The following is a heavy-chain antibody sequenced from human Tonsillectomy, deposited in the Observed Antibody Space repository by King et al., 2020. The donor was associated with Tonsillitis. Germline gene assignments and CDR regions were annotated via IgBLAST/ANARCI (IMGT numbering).Heavy chain of an antibody. V-gene: IGHV4-39*07. CDR3: ASPLLWFGELLSGSDY. J-gene: IGHJ4*02. Sequence: QLQESGPGLVKPSETLSLTCTVSGGSISSSSYYWGWIRQPPGKGLEWIGSIYYSGSTYYNPSLKSRVTISVDTSKNQFSLKLSSGTAADTAVYYCASPLLWFGELLSGSDYWGQGTLVTVSS. CDR2: IYYSGST. CDR1: GGSISSSSYY. D-gene: IGHD3-10*01.